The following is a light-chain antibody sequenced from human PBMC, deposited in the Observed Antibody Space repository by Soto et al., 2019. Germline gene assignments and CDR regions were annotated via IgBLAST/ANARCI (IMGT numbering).Light chain of an antibody. CDR1: QRVSSN. Sequence: EIVMTQSPATLSVSPGERATLSCRASQRVSSNLAWYQQKPGQAPRLLIYGASTRATGIPARFSGSGSGTEFTLTISSLQSEDFAVYYCLQYNNWPPWTFGQGTKLEIK. CDR2: GAS. J-gene: IGKJ2*02. CDR3: LQYNNWPPWT. V-gene: IGKV3-15*01.